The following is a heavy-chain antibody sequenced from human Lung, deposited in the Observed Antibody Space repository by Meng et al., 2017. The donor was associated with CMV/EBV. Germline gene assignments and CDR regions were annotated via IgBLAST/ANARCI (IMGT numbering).Heavy chain of an antibody. D-gene: IGHD3-22*01. CDR3: ARGHYDSSGYPIDY. Sequence: SQXXSLTXAISGDSVSSNSAAWNWIRQSPSRGLEWLGRTYYRSKWYNDYAVSVKSRITINPDTSKNQFSLQLNSVTPEDTAVYYCARGHYDSSGYPIDYWGQGXLVTVSS. CDR1: GDSVSSNSAA. CDR2: TYYRSKWYN. V-gene: IGHV6-1*01. J-gene: IGHJ4*02.